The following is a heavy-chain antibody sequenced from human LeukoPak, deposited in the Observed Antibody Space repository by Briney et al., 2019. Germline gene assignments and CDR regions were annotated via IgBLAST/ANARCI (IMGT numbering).Heavy chain of an antibody. V-gene: IGHV3-21*01. CDR3: ARDPAPPQRPVAIPTRVPP. CDR2: ISSSSSYI. D-gene: IGHD6-19*01. CDR1: GFTFSSYS. Sequence: KAGGSLRLSCAASGFTFSSYSMNWVRQAPGKGLEWVSSISSSSSYIYYADSVKGRFTISRDNAKNSLYLQMNSLRAEDTAVYYCARDPAPPQRPVAIPTRVPPWGQGTLVTVSS. J-gene: IGHJ5*02.